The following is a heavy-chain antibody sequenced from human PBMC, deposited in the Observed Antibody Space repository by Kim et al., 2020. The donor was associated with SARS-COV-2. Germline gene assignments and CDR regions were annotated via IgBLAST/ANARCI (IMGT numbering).Heavy chain of an antibody. D-gene: IGHD2-15*01. CDR3: SRAQLYCSGGSCYEGGFEY. CDR2: IRSKAYGGTT. CDR1: GFTFGDYA. V-gene: IGHV3-49*03. Sequence: GGSLRLSCTASGFTFGDYAMSWFRQAPGKGLEWVGFIRSKAYGGTTEYAASVKGRFNISRDDSKSIAYLQMNSLKTEDTAVYYCSRAQLYCSGGSCYEGGFEYWGQGTLVTVSS. J-gene: IGHJ4*02.